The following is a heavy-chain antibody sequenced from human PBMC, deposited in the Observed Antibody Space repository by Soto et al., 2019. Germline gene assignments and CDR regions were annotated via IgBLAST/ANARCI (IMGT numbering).Heavy chain of an antibody. CDR1: GGTFSSYA. Sequence: QLQLVQSGAEVTKPGSSVKVSCKASGGTFSSYAFSWVRQAPGQGLEWMGVIIPICGRANSAQKFQGRVTTTADESTSAGYMELSSLRPEDAAVYYCPRGTTYSDNGMVVTAKYGMDVWGQGNTVPVSS. CDR2: IIPICGRA. V-gene: IGHV1-69*12. CDR3: PRGTTYSDNGMVVTAKYGMDV. D-gene: IGHD2-21*02. J-gene: IGHJ6*02.